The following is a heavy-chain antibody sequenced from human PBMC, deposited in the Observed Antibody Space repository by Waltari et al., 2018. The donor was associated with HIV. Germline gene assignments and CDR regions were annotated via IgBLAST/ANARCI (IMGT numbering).Heavy chain of an antibody. J-gene: IGHJ4*02. V-gene: IGHV3-21*01. CDR3: ARDDVVVPLFDY. CDR2: ISSSSSYI. Sequence: EVQLVESGGGLVKPGGSLRLSGAAAAFTFSSYSMNWVRQAPGKGLEWVSSISSSSSYIYYADSVKGRFTISRDNAKNSLYLQMNSLRAEDTAVYYCARDDVVVPLFDYWGQGTLVTVSS. D-gene: IGHD2-21*01. CDR1: AFTFSSYS.